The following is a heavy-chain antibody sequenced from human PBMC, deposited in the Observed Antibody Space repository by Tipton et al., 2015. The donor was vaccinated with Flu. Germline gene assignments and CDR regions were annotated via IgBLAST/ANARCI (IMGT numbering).Heavy chain of an antibody. CDR2: ISGGGAIR. CDR1: GFTFSRYA. Sequence: GSLRLSCAASGFTFSRYAMSWVRQAPGKGLEWVSAISGGGAIRYFADSVKGRFTISRDNSKNMLYLHMSSLRPEDTAIYYCAKVIPELVAGLDYWGQGTLVTVPS. J-gene: IGHJ4*02. CDR3: AKVIPELVAGLDY. V-gene: IGHV3-23*01. D-gene: IGHD6-19*01.